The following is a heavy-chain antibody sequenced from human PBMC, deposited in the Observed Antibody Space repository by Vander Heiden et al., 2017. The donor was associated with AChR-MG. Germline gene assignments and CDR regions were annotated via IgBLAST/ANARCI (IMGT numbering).Heavy chain of an antibody. V-gene: IGHV3-15*01. CDR3: TYYYNSVGFYSSYNYPMNV. D-gene: IGHD3-22*01. Sequence: EVQLVESGGDLVNPGGSLRSSCAASGFTFTYAWMSWVRQAPGKGLEWVGRVKSKTDGGTVDYAAPVKGRFTLFRDDSKNTVYLQMNSLKTEDTAVYYCTYYYNSVGFYSSYNYPMNVWGQGTTVTVSS. CDR1: GFTFTYAW. CDR2: VKSKTDGGTV. J-gene: IGHJ6*02.